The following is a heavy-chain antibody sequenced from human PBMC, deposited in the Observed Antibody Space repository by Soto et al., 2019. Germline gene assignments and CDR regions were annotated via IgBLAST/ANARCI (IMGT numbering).Heavy chain of an antibody. CDR2: IDWDDDK. V-gene: IGHV2-70*04. CDR1: GFSLSTSGMR. Sequence: SGPTLVNPTHTLTLTCTFSGFSLSTSGMRVSWIRQPPGKALEWLARIDWDDDKFYSTSLKTRLTISKDTSKNQVVLTMTNMDPVDTATYYCARINRDRVGYYFDYWGQGTLVTVSS. D-gene: IGHD2-2*01. J-gene: IGHJ4*02. CDR3: ARINRDRVGYYFDY.